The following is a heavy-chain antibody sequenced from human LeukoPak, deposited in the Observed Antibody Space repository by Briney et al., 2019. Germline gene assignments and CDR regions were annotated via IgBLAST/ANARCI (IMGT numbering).Heavy chain of an antibody. CDR1: GFTVSSNY. CDR2: IYSGGST. V-gene: IGHV3-53*01. J-gene: IGHJ4*02. Sequence: GGSLRLSCAASGFTVSSNYMSWVRQAPGKGLEWVSVIYSGGSTYYADSVKGRFTISRDNSKNTLYLQMNSLRAEDTAVYYCAKDLQGGDNYGSIFGYFDYWGQGALVTVSS. CDR3: AKDLQGGDNYGSIFGYFDY. D-gene: IGHD5-18*01.